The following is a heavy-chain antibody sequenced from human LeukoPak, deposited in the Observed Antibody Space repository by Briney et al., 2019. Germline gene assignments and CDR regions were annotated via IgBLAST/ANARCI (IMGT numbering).Heavy chain of an antibody. CDR3: ARGTTVTTTMAFDI. CDR2: INHSGST. V-gene: IGHV4-34*01. J-gene: IGHJ3*02. Sequence: SETLSLTCAVYGGSFSGYYWSWIRQPPGKGLEWIGEINHSGSTNYNPSLKSRVTISVDTSKNQFSLKLSSVTAADTAVYYCARGTTVTTTMAFDIWGQGTMVTVSS. CDR1: GGSFSGYY. D-gene: IGHD4-17*01.